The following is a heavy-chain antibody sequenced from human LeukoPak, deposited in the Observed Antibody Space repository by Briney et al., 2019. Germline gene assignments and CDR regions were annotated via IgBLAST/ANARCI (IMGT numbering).Heavy chain of an antibody. CDR3: AKESRGDYDFWSGYIYYFDY. CDR2: ISYDGSNK. Sequence: GRSLRLSCAASGFTFSSYGMHWVRQAPGKGLEWVAVISYDGSNKYYADSVKGRFTISRDNSKNTLYLQMNSLRAEDTAVYYCAKESRGDYDFWSGYIYYFDYWGQGTLVTVSS. CDR1: GFTFSSYG. V-gene: IGHV3-30*18. J-gene: IGHJ4*02. D-gene: IGHD3-3*01.